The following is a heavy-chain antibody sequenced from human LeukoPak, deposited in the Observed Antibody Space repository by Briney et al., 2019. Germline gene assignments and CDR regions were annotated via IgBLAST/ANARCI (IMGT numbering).Heavy chain of an antibody. J-gene: IGHJ5*02. D-gene: IGHD3-10*01. CDR3: SRSEGVYYPSGSSGSFYPHWFDP. CDR1: GGSMTGYY. CDR2: IFYSGTT. Sequence: SETLSLTCSVSGGSMTGYYWSWIRQPPGKGVEWIGYIFYSGTTKYNPSLNSRVTISLDMSQNKFSLKMTSVTAADTAVYYCSRSEGVYYPSGSSGSFYPHWFDPWGQGILVTVSS. V-gene: IGHV4-59*01.